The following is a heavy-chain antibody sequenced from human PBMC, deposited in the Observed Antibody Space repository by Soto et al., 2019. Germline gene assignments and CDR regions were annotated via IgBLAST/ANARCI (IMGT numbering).Heavy chain of an antibody. V-gene: IGHV1-2*04. J-gene: IGHJ6*02. CDR3: ARGVYYDILTGYPYYYGMDV. CDR1: GYTFTGYY. D-gene: IGHD3-9*01. CDR2: INPNSGGT. Sequence: ASVKVSCKASGYTFTGYYIHWVRQAPGQGLEWMGWINPNSGGTNYAQKFQGWVTMTRDTSISTAYMELSRLRSDDTAVYYCARGVYYDILTGYPYYYGMDVWGQGTTVTVSS.